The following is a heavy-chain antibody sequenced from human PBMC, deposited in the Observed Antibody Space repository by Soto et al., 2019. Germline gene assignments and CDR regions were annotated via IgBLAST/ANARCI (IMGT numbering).Heavy chain of an antibody. CDR1: GYSFTTYW. CDR3: ERNEKFYYYYYGMDV. Sequence: GESLKISCKASGYSFTTYWIAWVRQMPGKGLEWMGIINPGDSDIRYSPSFQGQVTISADNSISTAYLQWSSLKASDTAMYYCERNEKFYYYYYGMDVWGQGTAVTVSS. CDR2: INPGDSDI. J-gene: IGHJ6*02. V-gene: IGHV5-51*01.